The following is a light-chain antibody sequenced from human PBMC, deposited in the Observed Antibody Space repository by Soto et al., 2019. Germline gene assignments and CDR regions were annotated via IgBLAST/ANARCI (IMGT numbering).Light chain of an antibody. J-gene: IGKJ3*01. V-gene: IGKV3-20*01. Sequence: EIVLTQSPCTLSLSPGERATLSCKASQSLSSSYLAWYQQKPGQAPRLLIYGASCRATGIPDRFSGSGSGTDFTLTISRLEPEDFAVYYCQQYGSSPPVTFGPGTKVDIK. CDR3: QQYGSSPPVT. CDR2: GAS. CDR1: QSLSSSY.